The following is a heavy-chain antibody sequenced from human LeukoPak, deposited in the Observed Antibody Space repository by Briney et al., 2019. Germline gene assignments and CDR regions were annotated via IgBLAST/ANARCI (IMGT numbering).Heavy chain of an antibody. D-gene: IGHD3-3*01. Sequence: SQTLSLTCTVSGGSISSGDYYWSWIRQPAGKGLEWIGRIHTSGSTNYNPSLKSRVTISVDTSKNQFSLKLSSVTAADTAVYYCARVLDDFWSGYTIDYWGQGTLVTVSS. J-gene: IGHJ4*02. CDR2: IHTSGST. V-gene: IGHV4-61*02. CDR1: GGSISSGDYY. CDR3: ARVLDDFWSGYTIDY.